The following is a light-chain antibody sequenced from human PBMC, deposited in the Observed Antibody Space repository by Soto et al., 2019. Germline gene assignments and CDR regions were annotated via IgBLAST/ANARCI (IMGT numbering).Light chain of an antibody. Sequence: ETVMTQSPGTLSVSPGEGATLSCRASQSVSSNLAWYQQKPGQAPRLLIYDASTRATGIPARFSGSGSGTEFTLTIRSLQSEDFAVYYCEQYHEWPLTFGGGTEVEIK. CDR3: EQYHEWPLT. CDR1: QSVSSN. J-gene: IGKJ4*01. V-gene: IGKV3D-15*01. CDR2: DAS.